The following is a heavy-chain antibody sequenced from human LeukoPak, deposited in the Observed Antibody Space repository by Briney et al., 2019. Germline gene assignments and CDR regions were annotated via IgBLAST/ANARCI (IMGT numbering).Heavy chain of an antibody. J-gene: IGHJ4*02. V-gene: IGHV4-59*08. CDR3: ARQAGPYCTSTSCYLDY. D-gene: IGHD2-2*01. CDR1: GGSINSYY. Sequence: SETLSLTCTVSGGSINSYYWSWIRQPPGKGPEWIGYIYYSGSTNYNPSLKSRVTISVDTSKNQFSLKLSSVTAADTAVYYCARQAGPYCTSTSCYLDYWGQGTPVTVSS. CDR2: IYYSGST.